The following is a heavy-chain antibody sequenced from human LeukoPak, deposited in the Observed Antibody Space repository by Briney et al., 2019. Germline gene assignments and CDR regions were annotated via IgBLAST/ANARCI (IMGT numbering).Heavy chain of an antibody. Sequence: SGTLSLTCAVSGGSISSSNWWSWVRQPPGKGLEWIGEVYHSGSTNYNPSLKSRVTISVDKSKNQFSLKLSSVTAADTAVYYCARDRYYDSSGYFDYWGQGTLVTVSS. J-gene: IGHJ4*02. V-gene: IGHV4-4*02. CDR2: VYHSGST. D-gene: IGHD3-22*01. CDR3: ARDRYYDSSGYFDY. CDR1: GGSISSSNW.